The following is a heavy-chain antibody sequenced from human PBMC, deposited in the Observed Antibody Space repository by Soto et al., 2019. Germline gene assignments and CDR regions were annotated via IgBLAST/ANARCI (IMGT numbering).Heavy chain of an antibody. J-gene: IGHJ4*02. Sequence: QVQLQESGPGLVEPSETLSLTCAVSGDSISSSHWWSWVRQSPGKGLEWIGEIFHSGATKYNPSLESRVTMSVDKSNNQLSLKLRSVTAADTAVYYCARQLERGDLPEGFEYWGQGTLATVSS. CDR1: GDSISSSHW. CDR2: IFHSGAT. D-gene: IGHD1-1*01. V-gene: IGHV4-4*02. CDR3: ARQLERGDLPEGFEY.